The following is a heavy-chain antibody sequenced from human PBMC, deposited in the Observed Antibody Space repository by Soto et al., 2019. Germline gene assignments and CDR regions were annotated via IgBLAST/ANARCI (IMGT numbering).Heavy chain of an antibody. V-gene: IGHV4-31*03. CDR1: DGSISRGAYH. D-gene: IGHD3-9*01. J-gene: IGHJ3*02. CDR2: IHYSGST. CDR3: ARGLGTGYDTFDI. Sequence: LSLTCSVSDGSISRGAYHWSWIRQHPGKGLEWIGYIHYSGSTYYNPSLKSRVTISVDTSKNQFSLKLSSVTAADTAVYYCARGLGTGYDTFDIWGHGTMVTVSS.